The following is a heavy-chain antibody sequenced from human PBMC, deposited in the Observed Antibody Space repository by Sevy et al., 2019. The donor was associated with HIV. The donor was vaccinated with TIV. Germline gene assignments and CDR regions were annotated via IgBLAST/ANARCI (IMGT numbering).Heavy chain of an antibody. CDR2: IYYSGST. J-gene: IGHJ6*02. CDR3: ARQGWSVVVVAASGNGLEV. Sequence: SETLSLTCTVSGGSISSSSYYWAWIRQPPGKGLEWIGSIYYSGSTYYNPSLKSRVTISVDTSKNQFSLKVTSVTAADTAVYYCARQGWSVVVVAASGNGLEVWGQGTTVTVSS. D-gene: IGHD2-15*01. CDR1: GGSISSSSYY. V-gene: IGHV4-39*01.